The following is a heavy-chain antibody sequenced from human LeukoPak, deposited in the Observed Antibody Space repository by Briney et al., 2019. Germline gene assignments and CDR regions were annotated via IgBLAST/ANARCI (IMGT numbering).Heavy chain of an antibody. J-gene: IGHJ4*02. CDR1: GFIFSDAA. Sequence: GGSLRLSCAASGFIFSDAAMHWVRQASGKGLEWVGRIRTKPNNYATAYAASVKGRFTISRDDSKNTLYLQMNSLRAEDTAVYYCAKDDYYDTSGYRDWGQGTLVTVSS. CDR3: AKDDYYDTSGYRD. V-gene: IGHV3-73*01. CDR2: IRTKPNNYAT. D-gene: IGHD3-22*01.